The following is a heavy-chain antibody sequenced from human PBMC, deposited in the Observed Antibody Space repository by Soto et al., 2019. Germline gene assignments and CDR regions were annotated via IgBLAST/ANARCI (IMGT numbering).Heavy chain of an antibody. D-gene: IGHD2-8*01. CDR1: GFTFSSYW. CDR2: IKQDGSEK. CDR3: ARAGVEGPRPRLGCTNGVCYTPEAFDI. J-gene: IGHJ3*02. Sequence: GGSLRLSCAASGFTFSSYWMSWVRQAPGKGLEWVANIKQDGSEKYYVDSVKGRFTISRDNAKNSLYLQMNSLRAEDTAVYYCARAGVEGPRPRLGCTNGVCYTPEAFDIWGQGTMVTVSS. V-gene: IGHV3-7*01.